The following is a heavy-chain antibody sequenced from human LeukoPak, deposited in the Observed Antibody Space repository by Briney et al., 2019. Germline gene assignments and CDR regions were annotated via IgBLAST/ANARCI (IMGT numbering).Heavy chain of an antibody. CDR1: GYTFTDYY. Sequence: EASVKVSCEASGYTFTDYYVHWVRQAPGQGLEWMGWINPNSGGTTYSKKFQGRVTMTRDTSISTAYMELSRLRSDDTAMFYCARDLGLAAAGLGPDDWGQGTLVTVSS. V-gene: IGHV1-2*02. J-gene: IGHJ4*02. CDR2: INPNSGGT. CDR3: ARDLGLAAAGLGPDD. D-gene: IGHD6-13*01.